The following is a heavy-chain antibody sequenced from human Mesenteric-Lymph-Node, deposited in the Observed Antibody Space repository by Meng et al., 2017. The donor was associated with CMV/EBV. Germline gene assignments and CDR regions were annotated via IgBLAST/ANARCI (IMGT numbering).Heavy chain of an antibody. J-gene: IGHJ4*02. CDR2: INSDGSST. V-gene: IGHV3-74*01. Sequence: SCAASGFTFSSYWMHWVRQAPGKGLVWVSRINSDGSSTSYADSVKGRFTISRDNAKNTLYLQMNSLRAEDTAVYYCARDHFIAGGMYYWGQGTLVTVSS. D-gene: IGHD3-16*02. CDR1: GFTFSSYW. CDR3: ARDHFIAGGMYY.